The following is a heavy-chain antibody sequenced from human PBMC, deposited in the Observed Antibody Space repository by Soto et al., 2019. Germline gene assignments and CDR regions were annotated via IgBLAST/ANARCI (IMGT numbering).Heavy chain of an antibody. J-gene: IGHJ4*01. CDR2: IYPGDSDT. Sequence: GESLKISCKGSGYSFTTYWIAWVRQMPGKGLEWVGIIYPGDSDTRYSPSFEGHVTISVDKSISTAFLQWNSLKASDNDIYYCARQRTSAPKDYWGQGPLVTVSS. D-gene: IGHD3-10*01. V-gene: IGHV5-51*01. CDR3: ARQRTSAPKDY. CDR1: GYSFTTYW.